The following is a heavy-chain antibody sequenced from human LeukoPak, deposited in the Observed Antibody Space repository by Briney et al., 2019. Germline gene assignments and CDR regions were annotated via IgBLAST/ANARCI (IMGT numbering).Heavy chain of an antibody. D-gene: IGHD2/OR15-2a*01. CDR3: ARDSNGYFDY. Sequence: GGSLRLSCAASGFTFSSYSMNWVRQAPGKGLEWVSSISSSSSYIYYADSVKGRFTISRDNSKNTLYLQMNSLRAEDTAVYYCARDSNGYFDYWGQGTLVTVSS. V-gene: IGHV3-21*01. CDR1: GFTFSSYS. J-gene: IGHJ4*02. CDR2: ISSSSSYI.